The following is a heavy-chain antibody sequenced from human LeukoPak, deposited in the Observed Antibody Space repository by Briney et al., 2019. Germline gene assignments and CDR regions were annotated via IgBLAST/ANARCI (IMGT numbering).Heavy chain of an antibody. CDR1: GYTFTKYA. CDR3: AREYCTSTNCYEFDN. CDR2: ITTYNGNT. D-gene: IGHD2-2*01. J-gene: IGHJ4*02. Sequence: GASVMVSSKASGYTFTKYAISWVRQAPGQGLQGMGWITTYNGNTNYVRKFQGRVTMTTDTSTSTAYMELRSLGSDDTALYYCAREYCTSTNCYEFDNWGQGTLVTVSS. V-gene: IGHV1-18*01.